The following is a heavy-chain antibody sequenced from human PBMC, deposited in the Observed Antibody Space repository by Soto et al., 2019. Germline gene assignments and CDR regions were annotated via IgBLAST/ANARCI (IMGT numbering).Heavy chain of an antibody. Sequence: SETLSLTCTVSGGSISSGGYYWSWIRQHPGKGLEWIGCIYNSGITYYKPSLKSRVTISVDTSKNQFSLKLSSVTAADTAVYYCARVGGNDSSGYPDYWGQGTLVTVSS. CDR2: IYNSGIT. CDR3: ARVGGNDSSGYPDY. V-gene: IGHV4-31*03. J-gene: IGHJ4*01. CDR1: GGSISSGGYY. D-gene: IGHD3-22*01.